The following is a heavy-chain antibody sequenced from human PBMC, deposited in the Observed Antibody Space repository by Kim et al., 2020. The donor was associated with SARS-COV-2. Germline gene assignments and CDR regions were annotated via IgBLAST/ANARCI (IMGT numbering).Heavy chain of an antibody. D-gene: IGHD3-10*01. CDR2: IYTSGST. CDR1: GGSISSYY. V-gene: IGHV4-4*07. CDR3: ARGVPLGSGSLPKKYNWFDP. Sequence: SETLSLTCTVSGGSISSYYWSWIRQPAGKGLEWIGRIYTSGSTNYNPSLKSRVTMSVDTSKNQFSLKLSSVTAADTAVYYCARGVPLGSGSLPKKYNWFDPWGQGTLVTVSS. J-gene: IGHJ5*02.